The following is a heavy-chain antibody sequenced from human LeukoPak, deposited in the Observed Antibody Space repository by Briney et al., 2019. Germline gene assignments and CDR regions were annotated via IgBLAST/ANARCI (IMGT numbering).Heavy chain of an antibody. J-gene: IGHJ4*02. Sequence: SETLSLTCTVSGGSISSSSYYWGWIRQPPGKGLEWIVSIYYSGSTYYNPSLKIRVTISVDTSKNQFSLKLSSVTAADTAVYYCARGAGDDLDYWGQGTLVSVSS. CDR3: ARGAGDDLDY. CDR1: GGSISSSSYY. D-gene: IGHD7-27*01. CDR2: IYYSGST. V-gene: IGHV4-39*01.